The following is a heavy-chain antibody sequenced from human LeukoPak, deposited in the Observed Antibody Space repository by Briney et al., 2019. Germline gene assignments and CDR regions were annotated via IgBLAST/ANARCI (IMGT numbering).Heavy chain of an antibody. CDR1: GGSISSYY. J-gene: IGHJ4*02. V-gene: IGHV4-59*08. CDR3: ARVVRLAGTSCFDY. CDR2: IYYSGST. D-gene: IGHD2-2*01. Sequence: PSETLSLTCTVSGGSISSYYWSWFRQPPGKGLEWIGYIYYSGSTNYNPSLKSRVTISVDTSKNQFSLKLSSVTAADTAVYYCARVVRLAGTSCFDYWGQGTLVTVSS.